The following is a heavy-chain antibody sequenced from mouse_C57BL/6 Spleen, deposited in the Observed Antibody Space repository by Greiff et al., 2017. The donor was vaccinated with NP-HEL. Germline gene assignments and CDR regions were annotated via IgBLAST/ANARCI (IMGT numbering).Heavy chain of an antibody. D-gene: IGHD1-1*01. J-gene: IGHJ2*01. CDR1: GFTFSDYG. Sequence: EVMLVESGGGLVKPGGSLKLSCAASGFTFSDYGMHWVRQAPEKGLEWVAYISSGSSTIYYADTVKGRFTISRDNAKHTLFLQMTSLRSEDTAMYYCARSFINYFDYWGQGTTLTVSS. CDR2: ISSGSSTI. CDR3: ARSFINYFDY. V-gene: IGHV5-17*01.